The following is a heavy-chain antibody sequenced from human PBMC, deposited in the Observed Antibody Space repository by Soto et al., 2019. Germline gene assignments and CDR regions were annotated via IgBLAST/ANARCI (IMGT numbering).Heavy chain of an antibody. CDR3: ARGWYYDSSGYLDYYYYGMDV. D-gene: IGHD3-22*01. CDR2: IYYSGST. CDR1: GGSISSYY. Sequence: SETLSLTCTVSGGSISSYYWSWIRQPPGKGLEWIGYIYYSGSTNYNPSLKSRVTISVDTSKNQFSLKLSAVTAADTAVYYCARGWYYDSSGYLDYYYYGMDVWGQGTTVTVSS. V-gene: IGHV4-59*01. J-gene: IGHJ6*02.